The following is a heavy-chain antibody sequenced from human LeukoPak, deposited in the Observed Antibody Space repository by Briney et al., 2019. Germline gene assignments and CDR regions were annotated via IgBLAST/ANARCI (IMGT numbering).Heavy chain of an antibody. J-gene: IGHJ5*02. CDR3: ARQPLTSYNWFDP. Sequence: GESLKISCKGSGYSFTSYWIAWVRQMPGKGLEWVGIIYPGDSDTRYSPSFQGQVTISADNSISTAYLQWNSLKASDTAMYYCARQPLTSYNWFDPWGEGTRVTVSS. CDR2: IYPGDSDT. D-gene: IGHD1-14*01. V-gene: IGHV5-51*01. CDR1: GYSFTSYW.